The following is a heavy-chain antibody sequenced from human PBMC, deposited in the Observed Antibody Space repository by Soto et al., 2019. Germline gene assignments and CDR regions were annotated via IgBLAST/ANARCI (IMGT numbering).Heavy chain of an antibody. V-gene: IGHV3-30-3*01. J-gene: IGHJ4*02. D-gene: IGHD3-22*01. Sequence: QVQLVESGGGVVQPGGSWRLSCAPSGFPFRSYALPWVRQPPGRGLGWGAVISYKGNNKKHADSVKGRFTISRDNSKNTLYLQMNSLRAEDTAVYYCARVHHNYYDSSGYYYGQFDYWGQGTLVTVSS. CDR2: ISYKGNNK. CDR3: ARVHHNYYDSSGYYYGQFDY. CDR1: GFPFRSYA.